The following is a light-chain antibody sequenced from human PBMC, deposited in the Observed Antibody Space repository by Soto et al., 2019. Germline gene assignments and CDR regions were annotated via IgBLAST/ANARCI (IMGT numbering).Light chain of an antibody. Sequence: DIQMTPSPSTLSASVGDRVTITCRASQSIGSWLAWYQQKPGKAPNLLIYAASSLQSGVPSRFSGSGSGTDFTLTISSLQRDDFAIYYCQQYNPYSRTFGQGTKVDNK. CDR3: QQYNPYSRT. CDR1: QSIGSW. CDR2: AAS. V-gene: IGKV1-5*01. J-gene: IGKJ1*01.